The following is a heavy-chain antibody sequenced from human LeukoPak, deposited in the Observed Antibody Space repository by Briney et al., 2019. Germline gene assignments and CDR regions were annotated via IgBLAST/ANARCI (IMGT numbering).Heavy chain of an antibody. Sequence: SQTLSLTCTVSGGSISSGDYYWSWIRQPPGKGLEWIGYIYYSGSTYYNPSLKSRVTISVDTSKNQFSLKLSSVTAADTAVYYCARGYCSSTSCYAGGVYYWFDPWGQGTLDTVSS. D-gene: IGHD2-2*01. CDR2: IYYSGST. CDR3: ARGYCSSTSCYAGGVYYWFDP. CDR1: GGSISSGDYY. J-gene: IGHJ5*02. V-gene: IGHV4-30-4*01.